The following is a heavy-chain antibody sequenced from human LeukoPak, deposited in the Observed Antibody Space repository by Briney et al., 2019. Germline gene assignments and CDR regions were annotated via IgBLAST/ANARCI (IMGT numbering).Heavy chain of an antibody. Sequence: SETLSLTCTVSGGSFSSYFWSWIRQPPGKGLEWIGHIYYSGSTHYNSSLKSRVTISLDTSRNQFSLKLSSVTAADTAVYYCARQLGDRLLFDYWGQGTLVTVSS. D-gene: IGHD2-21*01. CDR3: ARQLGDRLLFDY. CDR1: GGSFSSYF. J-gene: IGHJ4*02. V-gene: IGHV4-59*01. CDR2: IYYSGST.